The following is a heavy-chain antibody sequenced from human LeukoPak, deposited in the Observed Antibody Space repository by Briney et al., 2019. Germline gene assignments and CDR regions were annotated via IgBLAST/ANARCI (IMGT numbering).Heavy chain of an antibody. D-gene: IGHD7-27*01. V-gene: IGHV3-7*01. CDR3: ARGLNWETY. CDR1: GFSFSNNW. Sequence: GRSLRLSCAASGFSFSNNWMSWVRQAPGKGLEWVANIKQDGSKKNYVDSVKGRFSISRDNAKNSLYPQMNSLRAEDTAVYYCARGLNWETYWGQGTLVSVSS. CDR2: IKQDGSKK. J-gene: IGHJ4*02.